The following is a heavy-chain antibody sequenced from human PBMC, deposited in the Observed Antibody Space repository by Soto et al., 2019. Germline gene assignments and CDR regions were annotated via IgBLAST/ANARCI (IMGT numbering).Heavy chain of an antibody. V-gene: IGHV3-21*01. CDR3: ARDHSSSWEFDY. CDR2: ISSSSSYI. D-gene: IGHD6-13*01. J-gene: IGHJ4*02. CDR1: GFTFSSYS. Sequence: EAQLVESGGGLVKPGGSLRLSCAASGFTFSSYSMNWVRQAPGKGLEWVSSISSSSSYIYYADSVKGRFTISRDNAKNSLYLQMNSLRAEDTAVYYCARDHSSSWEFDYWGQGTLVTVSS.